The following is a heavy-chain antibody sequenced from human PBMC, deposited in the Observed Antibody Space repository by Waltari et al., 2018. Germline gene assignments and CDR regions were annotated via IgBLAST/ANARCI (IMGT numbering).Heavy chain of an antibody. CDR3: ARDRGRGLYLDS. CDR2: VRGAGKS. V-gene: IGHV4-4*02. D-gene: IGHD2-15*01. J-gene: IGHJ4*02. Sequence: QLQLQESGPRLVKPSGTLSLTCTVSGDSMSNTDCWSWVRQSPGKGLEWVGQVRGAGKSNYPPSFATRVTISLYTSAAQFSLRLTSATAADTAMYFCARDRGRGLYLDSWGQGILVTVSP. CDR1: GDSMSNTDC.